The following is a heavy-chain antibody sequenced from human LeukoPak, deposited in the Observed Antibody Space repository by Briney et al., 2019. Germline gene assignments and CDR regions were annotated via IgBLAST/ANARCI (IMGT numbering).Heavy chain of an antibody. Sequence: GGSLRLSCAASGFTFSSYSMKWVRQAPGKGLEWVSSISSSSSYIYYADSVKGRFTISRDNAKNSLYLQMNSLRAEDTAVYYCARFSHRAVAGTDWFDPWGQGTLVTVSS. V-gene: IGHV3-21*01. CDR3: ARFSHRAVAGTDWFDP. CDR2: ISSSSSYI. J-gene: IGHJ5*02. CDR1: GFTFSSYS. D-gene: IGHD6-19*01.